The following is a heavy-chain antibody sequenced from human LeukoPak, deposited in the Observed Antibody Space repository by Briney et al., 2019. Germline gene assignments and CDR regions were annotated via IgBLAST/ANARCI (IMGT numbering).Heavy chain of an antibody. CDR1: GYSFTRYW. Sequence: GEPLKIPCKGSGYSFTRYWIGWVRQMPGKGLEWMGIIYPGDSNTRYSPSFQGQVTISADKSITTAYLQWSSLKASDTALYYCARAGGNWFFDYWGQGTLVTVSS. CDR3: ARAGGNWFFDY. V-gene: IGHV5-51*01. D-gene: IGHD4-23*01. J-gene: IGHJ4*02. CDR2: IYPGDSNT.